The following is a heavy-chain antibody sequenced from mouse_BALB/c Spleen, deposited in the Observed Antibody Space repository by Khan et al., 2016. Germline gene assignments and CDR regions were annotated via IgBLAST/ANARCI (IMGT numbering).Heavy chain of an antibody. J-gene: IGHJ3*01. D-gene: IGHD4-1*01. CDR2: IYPGNGNT. CDR1: GYTFTSYY. V-gene: IGHV1S56*01. Sequence: QVRLQQSGPELVKPGASVRISCKASGYTFTSYYIHWVKQRPGQGLEWIGWIYPGNGNTKYNETFKGRATLTADKSSTTAYMQISSMTSEDSAVYFCSRTGTGAWFAYWGQGTLVTVSA. CDR3: SRTGTGAWFAY.